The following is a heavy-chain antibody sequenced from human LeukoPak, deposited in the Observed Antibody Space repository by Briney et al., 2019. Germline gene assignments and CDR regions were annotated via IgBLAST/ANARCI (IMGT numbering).Heavy chain of an antibody. Sequence: ASVKVSCKASGYTFPSYGISWVRQAPGQGLEWMGWISAYNGNTNYAQKLQGRVTMTTDTSTSTAYMELRSLRSDDTAVYYCARDWEVAIHRPIDYWGQGTLVTVSS. D-gene: IGHD5-12*01. V-gene: IGHV1-18*01. CDR3: ARDWEVAIHRPIDY. CDR1: GYTFPSYG. J-gene: IGHJ4*02. CDR2: ISAYNGNT.